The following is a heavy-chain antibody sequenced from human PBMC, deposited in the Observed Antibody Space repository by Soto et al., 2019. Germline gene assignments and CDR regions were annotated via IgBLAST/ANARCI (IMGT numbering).Heavy chain of an antibody. J-gene: IGHJ4*02. V-gene: IGHV3-30*18. Sequence: GGSLRLSCAASGFTFSSHWMNWVRQAPGKGLEWVAVITYDGSNKYYADSVKGRFTISRDNSKNTLYLQMNSLRAEDTAVYYCAKDLAGYYGSGLFDYWGQGTLVTVSS. CDR2: ITYDGSNK. CDR3: AKDLAGYYGSGLFDY. D-gene: IGHD3-10*01. CDR1: GFTFSSHW.